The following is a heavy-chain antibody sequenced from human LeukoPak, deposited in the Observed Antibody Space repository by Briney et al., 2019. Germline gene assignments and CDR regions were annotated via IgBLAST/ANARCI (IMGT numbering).Heavy chain of an antibody. Sequence: SETLSLTCAVYGGSFSGYYWSWIRQPPGKGLEWIGEINHSGSTKYNPSLKSRVTISVDTSKNQFSLKLSSVTAADTAVYYCARQSHGSGIRGYYMDVWGKGTTVTISS. J-gene: IGHJ6*03. CDR2: INHSGST. D-gene: IGHD3-10*01. CDR3: ARQSHGSGIRGYYMDV. V-gene: IGHV4-34*01. CDR1: GGSFSGYY.